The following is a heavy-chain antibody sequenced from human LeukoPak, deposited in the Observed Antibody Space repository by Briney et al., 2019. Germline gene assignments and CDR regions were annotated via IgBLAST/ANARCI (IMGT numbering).Heavy chain of an antibody. CDR3: ARDDDDYVWGSYRY. D-gene: IGHD3-16*02. V-gene: IGHV4-59*01. CDR2: IYYSGST. Sequence: SETLSLTCTVSGGSISSYYWSWVRQPSGKGLEWIGYIYYSGSTNYDPSLKSRVTISVDTSKNQFSLKLSSVTAADTAVYYCARDDDDYVWGSYRYWGQGTLVTVSS. CDR1: GGSISSYY. J-gene: IGHJ4*02.